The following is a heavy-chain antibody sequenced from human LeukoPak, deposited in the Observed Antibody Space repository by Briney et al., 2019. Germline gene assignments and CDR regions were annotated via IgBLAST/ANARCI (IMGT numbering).Heavy chain of an antibody. D-gene: IGHD1-26*01. CDR3: ARDSVIVGATPDYYYYYMDV. V-gene: IGHV3-48*04. Sequence: GGSLRLSCAASGFIFSSYAMSWVRQAPGKGLEWVSYISSSGTTIYYADSVKGRFTISRDNAKNSLYLQMNSLRAEDTAVYYCARDSVIVGATPDYYYYYMDVWGKGTTVTVSS. CDR2: ISSSGTTI. J-gene: IGHJ6*03. CDR1: GFIFSSYA.